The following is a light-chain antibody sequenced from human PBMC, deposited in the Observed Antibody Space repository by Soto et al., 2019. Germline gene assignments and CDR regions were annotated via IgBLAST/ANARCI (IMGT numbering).Light chain of an antibody. CDR3: RSYAGSSNV. V-gene: IGLV2-8*01. Sequence: SALTQPPSASGCPGQSVAISCTGTSSDVGGYNYVSWYQQHPGKAPKLMIYEVNKRPSGVPDRFSGSKSGNTASLTVSGLQAEDEADYYCRSYAGSSNVVGTGTKLTVL. CDR2: EVN. CDR1: SSDVGGYNY. J-gene: IGLJ1*01.